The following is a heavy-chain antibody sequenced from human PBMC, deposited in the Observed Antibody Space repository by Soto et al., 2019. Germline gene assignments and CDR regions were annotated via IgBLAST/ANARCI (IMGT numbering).Heavy chain of an antibody. CDR3: AREWGRDGHRGSFDY. Sequence: QVQLQESGPGLVKPSQTLSLTCTVSGGSISSGGYYWSWIRQHPGKGLEWIGYIYYSGSTYYNPSLKSRVTISVDSSKNQFSLKLSSVTAADTAVYYCAREWGRDGHRGSFDYWGQGTLVTVSS. V-gene: IGHV4-31*03. D-gene: IGHD1-26*01. J-gene: IGHJ4*02. CDR1: GGSISSGGYY. CDR2: IYYSGST.